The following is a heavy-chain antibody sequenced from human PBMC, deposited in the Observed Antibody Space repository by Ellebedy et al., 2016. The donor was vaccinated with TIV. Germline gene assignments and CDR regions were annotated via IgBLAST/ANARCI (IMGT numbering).Heavy chain of an antibody. CDR1: GGSISSTRYY. CDR3: ARVPGYSSGSSYYYDGMDV. Sequence: SETLSLTXTVSGGSISSTRYYLGWIRQPPGKGLEWIGSIYYSGSTNYNPSLKSRVTISVDTSKNQFSLKLSSVTAADTAVYYCARVPGYSSGSSYYYDGMDVWGQGTTVTVSS. V-gene: IGHV4-39*07. CDR2: IYYSGST. D-gene: IGHD6-19*01. J-gene: IGHJ6*02.